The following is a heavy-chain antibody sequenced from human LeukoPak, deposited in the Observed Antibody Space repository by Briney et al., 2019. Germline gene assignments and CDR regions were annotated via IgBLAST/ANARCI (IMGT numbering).Heavy chain of an antibody. J-gene: IGHJ6*02. CDR2: IYYSGST. CDR1: GGSISSGGYY. Sequence: SQTLSLTCTVSGGSISSGGYYWSWIRQHPGKGLGWNGYIYYSGSTYYNPSLKSRVTISVDTSKNQFSLKLSSVTAADTAVYYCARVDYYGSSGSSYYYGMDVWGQGTTVTVSS. CDR3: ARVDYYGSSGSSYYYGMDV. D-gene: IGHD3-22*01. V-gene: IGHV4-31*03.